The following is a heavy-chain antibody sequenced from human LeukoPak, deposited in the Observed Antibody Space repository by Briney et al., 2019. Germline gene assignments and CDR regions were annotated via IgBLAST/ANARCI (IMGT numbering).Heavy chain of an antibody. CDR1: GGTFSSYA. D-gene: IGHD3-3*02. V-gene: IGHV1-69*05. J-gene: IGHJ4*02. Sequence: ATVKVSCKASGGTFSSYAISWLRQAPGQGLEWMGGIIPIFGTANFAQKFQGRVTITTDESTSTAYMELSSLRSEETAVYYCARHFWSGYYRDYWGQGTLVTVSS. CDR3: ARHFWSGYYRDY. CDR2: IIPIFGTA.